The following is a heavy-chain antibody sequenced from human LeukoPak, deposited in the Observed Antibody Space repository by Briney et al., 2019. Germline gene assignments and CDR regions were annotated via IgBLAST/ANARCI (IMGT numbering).Heavy chain of an antibody. D-gene: IGHD4-17*01. CDR3: AKGTYGDYPPGDY. CDR1: GFTFSSYG. Sequence: PGRSLRLSCAASGFTFSSYGMHWVRQAPGKGLEWVAVISYDGSNKYYADSVKGRFTISRDNSKNTLYLQMNSLRAEGTAVYYCAKGTYGDYPPGDYWGQGTLVTVSS. V-gene: IGHV3-30*18. J-gene: IGHJ4*02. CDR2: ISYDGSNK.